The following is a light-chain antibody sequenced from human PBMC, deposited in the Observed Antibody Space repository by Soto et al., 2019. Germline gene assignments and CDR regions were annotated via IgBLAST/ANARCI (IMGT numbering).Light chain of an antibody. J-gene: IGKJ5*01. Sequence: ELVLTQSPGTLSVSPGERATLSCRASQRVNSNYLAWYQQRPGQPPRLLISGASSRATDTPDRFSGSGSGTDFTLTIAGLEPADSAVYFCQQYSSSPITFGQGTRLEIK. V-gene: IGKV3-20*01. CDR1: QRVNSNY. CDR3: QQYSSSPIT. CDR2: GAS.